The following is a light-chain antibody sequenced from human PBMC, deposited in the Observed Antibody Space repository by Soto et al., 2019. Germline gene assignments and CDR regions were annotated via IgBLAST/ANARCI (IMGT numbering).Light chain of an antibody. V-gene: IGKV1-5*01. J-gene: IGKJ1*01. CDR3: QHYNSYSEA. Sequence: DIQMTQSPSSLSASVGDRVTITCRASENIKTFLHWYQKKPGKAPNLLVYGASSLHSGVPSRFSGSGSGTDFTLTISSLQPDDFATYYCQHYNSYSEAFGQGTKVDIK. CDR1: ENIKTF. CDR2: GAS.